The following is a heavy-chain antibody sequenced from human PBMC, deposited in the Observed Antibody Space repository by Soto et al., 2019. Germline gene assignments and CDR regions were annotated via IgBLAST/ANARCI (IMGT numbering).Heavy chain of an antibody. CDR3: ARGGAAAGTSGILGERYGMDV. CDR2: INHSGGT. Sequence: SETLSLTCAVYGGSFSGYYWSWIRQPPGKGLEWIGEINHSGGTNYNPSLKSRVTISVDTSKNQFSLKLSSVTAADTAVYYCARGGAAAGTSGILGERYGMDVWGQGTTVTVSS. D-gene: IGHD6-13*01. J-gene: IGHJ6*02. V-gene: IGHV4-34*01. CDR1: GGSFSGYY.